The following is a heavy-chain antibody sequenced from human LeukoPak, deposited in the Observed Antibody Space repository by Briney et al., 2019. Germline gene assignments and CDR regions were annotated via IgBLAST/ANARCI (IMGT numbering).Heavy chain of an antibody. CDR3: ARGRRVVTAIYWFDP. J-gene: IGHJ5*02. CDR1: GYTFTGYY. D-gene: IGHD2-21*02. Sequence: ASVKVSCKASGYTFTGYYMHWVRQAPGQGLEWMGWINPNSGGTNYAQKFQGRVTMTRDTSISTAYMELSRLRSDDTAVYYCARGRRVVTAIYWFDPWGQGTLVTVSS. V-gene: IGHV1-2*02. CDR2: INPNSGGT.